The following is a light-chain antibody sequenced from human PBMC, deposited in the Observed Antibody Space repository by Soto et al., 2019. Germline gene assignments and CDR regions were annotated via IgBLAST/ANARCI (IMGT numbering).Light chain of an antibody. J-gene: IGKJ1*01. V-gene: IGKV3-20*01. CDR3: QQYDSSPWT. Sequence: EIVLTQSPGTLSFSPGERATLSCRASQSVSSSYLAWYQQTPGQAPRLLVYDTSYRATGVPDRFSGSGPGTDFTLTISRLEPEDSAVYYCQQYDSSPWTFGQGTKVAIK. CDR2: DTS. CDR1: QSVSSSY.